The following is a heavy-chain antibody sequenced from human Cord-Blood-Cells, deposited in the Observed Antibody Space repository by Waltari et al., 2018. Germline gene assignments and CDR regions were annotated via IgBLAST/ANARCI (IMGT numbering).Heavy chain of an antibody. J-gene: IGHJ4*02. CDR1: GGTFSRHA. V-gene: IGHV1-69*01. D-gene: IGHD5-18*01. CDR2: IIPSFGTA. Sequence: QVQLVQSGAEVKKPGPSVKVSCKASGGTFSRHAIRWVRQAPRQGIEWMGGIIPSFGTANYAQKVQGRVTITADESTSTAYMELSSLRSEDTAVYYCARSLLNLQDSTWIQLLFDYWGQGTLVTVSS. CDR3: ARSLLNLQDSTWIQLLFDY.